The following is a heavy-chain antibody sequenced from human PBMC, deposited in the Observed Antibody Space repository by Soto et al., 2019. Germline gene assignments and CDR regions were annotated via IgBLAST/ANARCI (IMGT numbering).Heavy chain of an antibody. V-gene: IGHV4-59*01. D-gene: IGHD3-10*01. CDR1: GGSISSYY. CDR3: AIARRFGELSTYYYYYYMDV. Sequence: PSETLSLTCTVSGGSISSYYWSWIRQPPGKGLEWIGYIYYSGSTNYNPSLKSRVTISVDTSKNQFSLKLSSVTAADTAVYYCAIARRFGELSTYYYYYYMDVWGKGTTVTVSS. CDR2: IYYSGST. J-gene: IGHJ6*03.